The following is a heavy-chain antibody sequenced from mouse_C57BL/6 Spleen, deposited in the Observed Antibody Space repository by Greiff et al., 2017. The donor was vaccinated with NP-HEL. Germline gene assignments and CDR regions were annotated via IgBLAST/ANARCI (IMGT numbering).Heavy chain of an antibody. V-gene: IGHV1-62-2*01. CDR3: ARHDPNYYGSSYGY. Sequence: QVQLKQSGAELVKPGASVKLSCKASGNTFTEHTIHWVKQRSGQGLEGIGWFYLGRGRIKNNEKFKDKAKWTADKSSSTAYMELSRLTSEDSAVYFCARHDPNYYGSSYGYWGQGTTLTVSS. CDR1: GNTFTEHT. CDR2: FYLGRGRI. J-gene: IGHJ2*01. D-gene: IGHD1-1*01.